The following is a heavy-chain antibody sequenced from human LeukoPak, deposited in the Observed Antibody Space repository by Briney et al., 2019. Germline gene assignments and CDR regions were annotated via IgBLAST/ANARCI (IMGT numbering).Heavy chain of an antibody. CDR2: ISDSGGST. D-gene: IGHD4-17*01. CDR3: AKADGDYDYYYMDV. CDR1: GFTFSSYA. J-gene: IGHJ6*03. V-gene: IGHV3-23*01. Sequence: GGSLRLSCSASGFTFSSYAMSWVRQAPGKGLEWVSAISDSGGSTYYADSVKGRFTISRDNSKNTLYLQMNSLRAEDTAAYYCAKADGDYDYYYMDVGGKGTTVTV.